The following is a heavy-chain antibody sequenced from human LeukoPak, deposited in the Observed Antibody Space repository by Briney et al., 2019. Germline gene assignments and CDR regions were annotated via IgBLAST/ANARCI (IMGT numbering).Heavy chain of an antibody. Sequence: GGSLRLSCAASGFTFSSYAMSWVRQAPGKGLEWVSSISGNGRSTYYADSVKGRFTVSRDNSKNTLYLQMNRLRAEDTAVYYCAELGITMIGGVWGKGTTVTISS. CDR2: ISGNGRST. CDR3: AELGITMIGGV. J-gene: IGHJ6*04. D-gene: IGHD3-10*02. CDR1: GFTFSSYA. V-gene: IGHV3-23*01.